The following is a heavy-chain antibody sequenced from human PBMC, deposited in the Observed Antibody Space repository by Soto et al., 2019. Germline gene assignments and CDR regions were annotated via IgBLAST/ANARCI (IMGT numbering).Heavy chain of an antibody. V-gene: IGHV3-33*01. CDR3: ARATDSTVISAPLRYYYYGMDV. CDR1: GFTFSSYG. CDR2: IWYDGSNK. D-gene: IGHD6-13*01. J-gene: IGHJ6*02. Sequence: GGSLRLSCAASGFTFSSYGMHWVRQAPGKGLEWVAVIWYDGSNKYYADSVKGRFTISRDNSKNTLYLQMNSLRAEDTAVYYCARATDSTVISAPLRYYYYGMDVWGQGTTVTVSS.